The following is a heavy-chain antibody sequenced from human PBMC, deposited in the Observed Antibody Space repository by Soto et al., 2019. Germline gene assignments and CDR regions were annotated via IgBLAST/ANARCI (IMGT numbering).Heavy chain of an antibody. Sequence: EVQLVESGGGLVKPGGSLRLSCAASGFTLSSFSLNWVRQAPGKGLEWVSSISTSSTYIYYADSVKGRFTISRDNAKNPLYLQMNSLRAEDTAVYFCARGTYYYDTSGYYGSGYFDYWGQGTLVTVSS. J-gene: IGHJ4*02. CDR3: ARGTYYYDTSGYYGSGYFDY. V-gene: IGHV3-21*01. CDR2: ISTSSTYI. D-gene: IGHD3-22*01. CDR1: GFTLSSFS.